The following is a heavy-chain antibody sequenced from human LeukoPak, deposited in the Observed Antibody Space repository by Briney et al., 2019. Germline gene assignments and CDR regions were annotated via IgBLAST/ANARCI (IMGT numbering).Heavy chain of an antibody. D-gene: IGHD3-10*01. CDR2: INPNSGGT. CDR1: GYTFTGYY. Sequence: ASVKVSCKASGYTFTGYYMHWVRQASGQGLEWMGGINPNSGGTNYPQKFQGRVTMTRDTSISTAYMELSRLRSDDTAVYYCARAIDYGSGSYLLDYWGQGTLVTVSS. J-gene: IGHJ4*02. V-gene: IGHV1-2*02. CDR3: ARAIDYGSGSYLLDY.